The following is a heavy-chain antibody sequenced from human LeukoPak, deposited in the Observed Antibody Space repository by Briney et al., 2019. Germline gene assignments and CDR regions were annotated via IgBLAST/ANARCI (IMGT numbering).Heavy chain of an antibody. CDR2: ISWDGGIT. V-gene: IGHV3-43*01. J-gene: IGHJ4*02. Sequence: GSLRPSCATSGITLPSYFMDWGRQPPGKGLGWVSLISWDGGITYYADSVRGRFTISRDNSKNSLSLEMNSLRTEDTALYYCAKDSNTGGYSFGSWGQGTLVTVTS. D-gene: IGHD5-12*01. CDR3: AKDSNTGGYSFGS. CDR1: GITLPSYF.